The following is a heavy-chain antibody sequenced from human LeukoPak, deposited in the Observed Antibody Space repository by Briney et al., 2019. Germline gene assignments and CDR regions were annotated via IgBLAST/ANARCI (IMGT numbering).Heavy chain of an antibody. CDR3: ARGRQLVVTWGTEFDY. CDR2: IIPIFGTA. V-gene: IGHV1-69*13. Sequence: GASVKVSCKASGGTLSSYAISWVRQAPGQGLEWMGGIIPIFGTANYAQKFQGRVTITADESTSTAYMELSSLRSEDTAVYYCARGRQLVVTWGTEFDYWGQGTLVTVSS. CDR1: GGTLSSYA. D-gene: IGHD6-13*01. J-gene: IGHJ4*02.